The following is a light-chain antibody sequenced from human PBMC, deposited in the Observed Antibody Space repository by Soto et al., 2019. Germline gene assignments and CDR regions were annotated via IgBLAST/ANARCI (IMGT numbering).Light chain of an antibody. V-gene: IGKV3-15*01. CDR3: QQYNNRPPGAT. CDR2: YTS. CDR1: RTVSTN. J-gene: IGKJ3*01. Sequence: DIVMTQSPATLSVSPGERVTLSCRASRTVSTNLAWYQQKPGQAPRRLIYYTSTGATGIPARFSGSGSDKKYPLTIRSLQSEDSAVYSCQQYNNRPPGATFGPGTNVEIK.